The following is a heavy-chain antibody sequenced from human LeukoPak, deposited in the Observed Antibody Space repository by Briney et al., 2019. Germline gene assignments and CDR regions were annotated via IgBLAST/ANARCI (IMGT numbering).Heavy chain of an antibody. Sequence: PGGSLRLSCAASGFTFSSYWMSWVRQAPGKGLEWVANIEQDGSEKYYVDSVKGRFTISRDNAKNSLYLQMNSLRAEDTAVYYCARGDSSGYDAFDIWGQGTMVTVSS. J-gene: IGHJ3*02. V-gene: IGHV3-7*01. CDR1: GFTFSSYW. CDR2: IEQDGSEK. D-gene: IGHD3-22*01. CDR3: ARGDSSGYDAFDI.